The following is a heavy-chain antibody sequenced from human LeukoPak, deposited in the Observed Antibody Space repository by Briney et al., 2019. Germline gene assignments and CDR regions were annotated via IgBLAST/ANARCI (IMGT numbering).Heavy chain of an antibody. Sequence: ASVKVSCKASGYTFTSYYMHWVRQAPGQGLEWMGIINPSGGSTSDAQKFQGRVTMTRDMFTSTVYMELSSLRSEDTAVYYCARESMVMGFDYRGQGTLVTVSS. V-gene: IGHV1-46*01. CDR3: ARESMVMGFDY. J-gene: IGHJ4*02. CDR1: GYTFTSYY. D-gene: IGHD2/OR15-2a*01. CDR2: INPSGGST.